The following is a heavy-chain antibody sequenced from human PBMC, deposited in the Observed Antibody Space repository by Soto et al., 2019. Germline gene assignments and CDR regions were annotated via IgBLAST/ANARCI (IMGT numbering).Heavy chain of an antibody. Sequence: SETLSLTCTVSGGSISSSSYYWGWIRQPPGKGLEWIGSIYYSGSTYYNPSLKSRVTISVDTSKNQFSLKLSSVTAADTAVYYCARYCSGGSCSLHEVALDYWGQGTLVTVSS. CDR3: ARYCSGGSCSLHEVALDY. V-gene: IGHV4-39*01. D-gene: IGHD2-15*01. CDR2: IYYSGST. J-gene: IGHJ4*02. CDR1: GGSISSSSYY.